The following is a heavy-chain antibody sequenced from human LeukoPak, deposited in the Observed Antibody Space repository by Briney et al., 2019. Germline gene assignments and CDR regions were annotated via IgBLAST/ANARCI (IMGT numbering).Heavy chain of an antibody. J-gene: IGHJ4*02. CDR1: GGSISSSSYY. CDR2: IYYSGST. CDR3: ARDLAGHFGGFYFDY. D-gene: IGHD2-21*01. V-gene: IGHV4-39*07. Sequence: SETLSLTCTVSGGSISSSSYYWGWIRQPPGKGLEWIGTIYYSGSTYYNPSLKSRVTISVDTSKNQFSLKLNSVTAADTAVYYCARDLAGHFGGFYFDYWGQGTLVTVSS.